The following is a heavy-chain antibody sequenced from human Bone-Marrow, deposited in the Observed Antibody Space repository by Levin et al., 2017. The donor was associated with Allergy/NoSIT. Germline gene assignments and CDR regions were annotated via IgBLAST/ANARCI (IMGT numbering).Heavy chain of an antibody. J-gene: IGHJ4*02. CDR2: IYHSGST. CDR1: GGSISSGGYS. D-gene: IGHD6-13*01. CDR3: ARGKRGSSWYYFDY. V-gene: IGHV4-30-2*01. Sequence: SQTLSLTCAVSGGSISSGGYSWSWIRQPPGKGLEWIGYIYHSGSTYYNPSLKSRVTISVDRSKNQFSLKLSSVTAADTAVYYCARGKRGSSWYYFDYWGQGTLVTVSS.